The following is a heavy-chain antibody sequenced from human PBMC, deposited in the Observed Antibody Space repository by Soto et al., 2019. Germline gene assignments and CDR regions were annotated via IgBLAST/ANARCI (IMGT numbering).Heavy chain of an antibody. CDR1: GFTFSSYS. J-gene: IGHJ4*02. D-gene: IGHD5-12*01. CDR3: ARAPVEMATDKYYFDY. CDR2: ISSSSSTI. Sequence: GGSLRLSCAASGFTFSSYSMKWVRQAPGKGLEWGSYISSSSSTIYYADSVKGRFTISRDNAKNSLYLQMNSLRDEDTAVYYCARAPVEMATDKYYFDYWGQGTLVTVSS. V-gene: IGHV3-48*02.